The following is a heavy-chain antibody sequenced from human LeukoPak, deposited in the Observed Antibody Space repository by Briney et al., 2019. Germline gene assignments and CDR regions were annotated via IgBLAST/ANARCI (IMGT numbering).Heavy chain of an antibody. J-gene: IGHJ4*02. CDR1: GYTFTGYY. CDR2: INPNSGDT. D-gene: IGHD6-19*01. V-gene: IGHV1-2*02. CDR3: ARGGSSGWRTPNDDY. Sequence: ASVKVSCKASGYTFTGYYMHWVRQAPGQGLEWMAWINPNSGDTNYAQKLQGRVTMTTDTSTSTAYMELRSLRSDDTAVYYCARGGSSGWRTPNDDYWGQGTLVTVSS.